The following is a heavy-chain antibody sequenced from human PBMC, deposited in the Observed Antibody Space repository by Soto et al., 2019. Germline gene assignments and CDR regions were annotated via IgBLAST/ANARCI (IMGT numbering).Heavy chain of an antibody. D-gene: IGHD2-21*01. CDR1: GFTFTNNW. Sequence: EVQLVESGGALVQHGGSLRLSCAASGFTFTNNWTHWVRQAPGKGLVWLSRINSDGTTTTYAVSVKGRFTISRDNGKNTLYMPANGLRVAATAVYYCTRGGATAGVIYPFEHWGQGTLVTFA. J-gene: IGHJ4*02. CDR2: INSDGTTT. V-gene: IGHV3-74*01. CDR3: TRGGATAGVIYPFEH.